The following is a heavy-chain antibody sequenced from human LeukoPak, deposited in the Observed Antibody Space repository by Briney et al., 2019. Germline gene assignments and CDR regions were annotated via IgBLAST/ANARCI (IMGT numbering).Heavy chain of an antibody. V-gene: IGHV3-48*03. D-gene: IGHD6-13*01. CDR3: ARDRGRIAAAGTEYYYYYGIDV. J-gene: IGHJ6*04. CDR2: ISSRGSTI. Sequence: GVLRLSCAAPGFTFSGYEMNRVRQAPGKGLEWVSYISSRGSTIYYADSVKGRFTLSRDNAKNSLYQQMNSLRAEDTAVYYCARDRGRIAAAGTEYYYYYGIDVWGKGTTVTVSS. CDR1: GFTFSGYE.